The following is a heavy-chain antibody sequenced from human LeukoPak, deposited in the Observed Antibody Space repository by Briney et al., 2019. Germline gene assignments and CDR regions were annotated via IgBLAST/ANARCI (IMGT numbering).Heavy chain of an antibody. V-gene: IGHV1-8*01. CDR1: GYTFTSYD. CDR2: MNPNSGNT. J-gene: IGHJ4*02. CDR3: AKQDKYFRSLDY. Sequence: ASVKVSCKASGYTFTSYDINWVRQATGQGLEWMGWMNPNSGNTGYAQKFQGRVTMTRNTSISTAYMELSSLRSEDTAVYYCAKQDKYFRSLDYWGQGTLVTVSS. D-gene: IGHD2-15*01.